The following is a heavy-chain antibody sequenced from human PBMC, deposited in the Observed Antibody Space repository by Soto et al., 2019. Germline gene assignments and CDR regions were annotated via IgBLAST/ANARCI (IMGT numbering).Heavy chain of an antibody. D-gene: IGHD5-12*01. CDR2: ISGGDNTI. J-gene: IGHJ6*03. CDR3: ARSVAVVASIPQVLYFYMDV. CDR1: GFTFNDYY. V-gene: IGHV3-11*01. Sequence: QVQLVESGGGLVKPGGSLRLSCAASGFTFNDYYMSWIRQAPGKGLEWLSYISGGDNTIYYAASVKGRFTVSRDNARNSLYLHMNSLRAEDTAIYYCARSVAVVASIPQVLYFYMDVWGKGTAVSVSS.